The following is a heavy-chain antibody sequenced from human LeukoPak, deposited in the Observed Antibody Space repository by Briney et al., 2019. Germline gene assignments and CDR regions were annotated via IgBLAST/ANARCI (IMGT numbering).Heavy chain of an antibody. CDR3: ARAPHFFDTSGSRYYFDY. V-gene: IGHV4-39*07. Sequence: SETLSLTCTVSGGSIRSTTYYWGWIRQPPGKGLEWIGSIYYSGNTYHSPSLMSRVTISVDTSNNQFSLILSSVTAADTAVYYCARAPHFFDTSGSRYYFDYWGQGALATVSS. J-gene: IGHJ4*02. CDR1: GGSIRSTTYY. D-gene: IGHD3-22*01. CDR2: IYYSGNT.